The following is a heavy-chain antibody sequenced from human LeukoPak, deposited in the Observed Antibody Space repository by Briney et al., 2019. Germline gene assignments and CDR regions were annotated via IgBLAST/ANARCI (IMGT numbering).Heavy chain of an antibody. D-gene: IGHD4-17*01. CDR2: ISAYNGNT. Sequence: GASVKVSCKASGYTFTSYGISWVRQAPGQGLGWMGWISAYNGNTNYAQKLQGRVTMTTDTSTSTAYMELRSLRSDDTAVYYCARSDYGDYVAGEYFQHWGQGTLVTVSS. CDR1: GYTFTSYG. J-gene: IGHJ1*01. V-gene: IGHV1-18*01. CDR3: ARSDYGDYVAGEYFQH.